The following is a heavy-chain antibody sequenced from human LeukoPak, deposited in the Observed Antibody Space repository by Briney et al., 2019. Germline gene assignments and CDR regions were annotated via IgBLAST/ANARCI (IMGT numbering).Heavy chain of an antibody. CDR2: INTSAGST. Sequence: ASVKVSCKASGYTFTTYFLHWVRQAPGQGLEWMGMINTSAGSTNYAQNFQGRVTMTRDTSTSTVYMDLTSLRSEDTAVYYCAREGPGGYFDYWAQGTLVTVSS. J-gene: IGHJ4*02. V-gene: IGHV1-46*01. CDR1: GYTFTTYF. D-gene: IGHD3-16*01. CDR3: AREGPGGYFDY.